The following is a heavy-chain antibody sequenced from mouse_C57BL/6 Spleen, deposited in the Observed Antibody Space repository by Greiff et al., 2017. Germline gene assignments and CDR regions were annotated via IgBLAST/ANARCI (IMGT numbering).Heavy chain of an antibody. D-gene: IGHD1-1*01. CDR2: IYPGDGDT. V-gene: IGHV1-82*01. J-gene: IGHJ1*03. CDR1: GYAFSSSW. CDR3: ARERVYYGSSYRYFDV. Sequence: QVQLKQSGPELVKPGASVKISCKASGYAFSSSWMNWVKQRPGKGLEWIGRIYPGDGDTNYNGQFKGKATLTADQYSSTAYMQLSSLTSGDSAVYFCARERVYYGSSYRYFDVWGTGTTVTVSS.